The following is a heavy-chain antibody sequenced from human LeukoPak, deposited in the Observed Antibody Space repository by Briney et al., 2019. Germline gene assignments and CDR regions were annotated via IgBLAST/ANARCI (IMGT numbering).Heavy chain of an antibody. V-gene: IGHV1-2*02. Sequence: ASVNVSCKASGYTFTSYDINWVRQATGQGLEWMGWINPNSGGTNYAQKIQGRVTMTRDTSISTAYMELSRLRSDDTAVYYCARPHSYYYYYMDVWGKGTTVTVSS. CDR2: INPNSGGT. J-gene: IGHJ6*03. CDR3: ARPHSYYYYYMDV. CDR1: GYTFTSYD.